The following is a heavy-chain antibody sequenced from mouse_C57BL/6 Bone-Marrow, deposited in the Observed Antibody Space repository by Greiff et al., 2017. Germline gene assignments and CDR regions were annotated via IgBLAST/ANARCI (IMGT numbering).Heavy chain of an antibody. CDR3: ARDHSNYYAMDY. CDR1: GFTFSSYA. D-gene: IGHD2-5*01. Sequence: EVKLQESGGGLVKPGGSLKLSCAASGFTFSSYAMSWVRQTPEKRLEWVATISDGGSYTYYPDNVKGRFTISRDNAKNNLYLQMSHLKSEDTAMYYCARDHSNYYAMDYWGQGTSLTVSS. J-gene: IGHJ4*01. CDR2: ISDGGSYT. V-gene: IGHV5-4*01.